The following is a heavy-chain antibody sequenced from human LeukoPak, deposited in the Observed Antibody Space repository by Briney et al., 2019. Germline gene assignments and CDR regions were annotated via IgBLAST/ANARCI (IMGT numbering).Heavy chain of an antibody. CDR2: IYYSGST. J-gene: IGHJ3*02. D-gene: IGHD3-16*01. V-gene: IGHV4-59*01. Sequence: SETLSLTCTVSGGSMKSYYWNWIRQPPGKGLEWIGYIYYSGSTNYNPSLKSRVPISVDTSKNQFSLKLTSVTAADTAIYYCARVGGMLTINNEAFDIWGQGTVVTVS. CDR3: ARVGGMLTINNEAFDI. CDR1: GGSMKSYY.